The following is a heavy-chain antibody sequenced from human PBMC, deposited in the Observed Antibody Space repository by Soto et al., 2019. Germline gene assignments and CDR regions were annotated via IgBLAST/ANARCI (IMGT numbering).Heavy chain of an antibody. CDR1: GFTFSSYS. V-gene: IGHV3-21*01. Sequence: GSLRLSCAASGFTFSSYSMNWVRQAPGKGLEWVSSISSSSSYIYYADSVKGRFTISRDNAKNSLYLQMNSLRAEDTAVYYCARGGIAARRSYYYYMDVWGKGTTVTVSS. CDR2: ISSSSSYI. D-gene: IGHD6-6*01. J-gene: IGHJ6*03. CDR3: ARGGIAARRSYYYYMDV.